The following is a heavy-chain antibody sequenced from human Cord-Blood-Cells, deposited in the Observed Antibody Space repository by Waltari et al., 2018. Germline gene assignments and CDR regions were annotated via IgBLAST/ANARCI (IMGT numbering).Heavy chain of an antibody. CDR1: GGTFSSYA. J-gene: IGHJ3*02. D-gene: IGHD3-3*01. V-gene: IGHV1-69*01. CDR3: ARDPGYYDFWSGYYDAFDI. Sequence: QVQLVQSGAEVKKPGSSVKVSCKASGGTFSSYAISWVRQAPGHGLEWMGGIIPIFGTANYAQKFQGRVTITADESTSTAYMELSSLRSEDTAVYYCARDPGYYDFWSGYYDAFDIWGQGTMVTVSS. CDR2: IIPIFGTA.